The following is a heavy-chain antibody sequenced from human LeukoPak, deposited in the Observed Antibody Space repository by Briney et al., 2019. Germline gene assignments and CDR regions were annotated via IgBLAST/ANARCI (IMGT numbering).Heavy chain of an antibody. V-gene: IGHV1-18*01. CDR2: VSGDNLNT. Sequence: ASVKVSCKALGYNFLTHGMSWVRQAPGQGLEWMGWVSGDNLNTKYAPELQGRVTMTTDTSTNTAYLDLRSLRYDDTAVYYCARDWEGSCTDTDCFWLDYWGQGTLVTVSS. D-gene: IGHD2-8*02. CDR1: GYNFLTHG. CDR3: ARDWEGSCTDTDCFWLDY. J-gene: IGHJ4*02.